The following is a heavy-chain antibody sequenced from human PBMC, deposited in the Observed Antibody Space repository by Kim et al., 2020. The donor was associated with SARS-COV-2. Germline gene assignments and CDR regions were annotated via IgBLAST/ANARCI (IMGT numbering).Heavy chain of an antibody. CDR3: TTAFEY. CDR2: NNEGTTQ. J-gene: IGHJ4*02. V-gene: IGHV3-74*01. Sequence: NNEGTTQSYADSVKGRFTISRDNAKKTVYLQMNSLGAEDTAVYYCTTAFEYWGQGTLVTVSS.